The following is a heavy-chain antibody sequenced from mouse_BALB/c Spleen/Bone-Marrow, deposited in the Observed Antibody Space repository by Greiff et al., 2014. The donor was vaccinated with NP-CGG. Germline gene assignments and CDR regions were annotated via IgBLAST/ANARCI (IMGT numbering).Heavy chain of an antibody. CDR2: INPGSGGA. CDR3: ARFGRYYFDY. CDR1: GYAFTDYL. Sequence: VQLVESGAELVRPGTAVNVSCKASGYAFTDYLIEWVKQRPGQGLEWIGVINPGSGGANYNEKFKGKATLTADESSSTAYMQLSSLTSDGSAVYFCARFGRYYFDYWGQGTTLTVSS. V-gene: IGHV1-54*01. J-gene: IGHJ2*01.